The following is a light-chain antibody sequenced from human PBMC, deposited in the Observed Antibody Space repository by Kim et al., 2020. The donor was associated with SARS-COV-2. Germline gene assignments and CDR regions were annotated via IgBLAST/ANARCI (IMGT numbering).Light chain of an antibody. J-gene: IGLJ1*01. CDR2: DVR. V-gene: IGLV2-14*04. Sequence: GQSITISCTGTSSDVGSYNDVCCYQQPPAKAPNLMIDDVRKRPSGVASRFSGSTSGNAASLTISGLQAEDEADYYCSSYTSSSSYVFGTGTKVTVL. CDR1: SSDVGSYND. CDR3: SSYTSSSSYV.